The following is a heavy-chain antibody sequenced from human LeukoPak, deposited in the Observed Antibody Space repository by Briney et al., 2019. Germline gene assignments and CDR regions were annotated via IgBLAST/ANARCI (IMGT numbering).Heavy chain of an antibody. CDR3: ATDRGYCSGGSCYYYYGMDV. CDR2: FDPEDGET. V-gene: IGHV1-24*01. J-gene: IGHJ6*02. Sequence: ASVKVSCKVSGYTLTELSMHWVRQAPGKGLEWMGGFDPEDGETIYAQKFQGRVTMTEDTSTDTAYMELSSLRSEDTAVYCCATDRGYCSGGSCYYYYGMDVWGQGTTVTVSS. D-gene: IGHD2-15*01. CDR1: GYTLTELS.